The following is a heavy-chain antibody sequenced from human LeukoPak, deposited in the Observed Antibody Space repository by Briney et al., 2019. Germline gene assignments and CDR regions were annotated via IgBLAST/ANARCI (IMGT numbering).Heavy chain of an antibody. CDR2: TYYRSKWCN. J-gene: IGHJ4*02. CDR1: GDSVSSKNGA. D-gene: IGHD6-19*01. Sequence: SQTLSLTCVVSGDSVSSKNGAWNWIRQSPSRGLEWLGRTYYRSKWCNDYAESMEGRMTISQDTSKNQYSLHLNSVTPDDTAVYYCARDFGTTGWHTFDYWGQGTLVTVSS. CDR3: ARDFGTTGWHTFDY. V-gene: IGHV6-1*01.